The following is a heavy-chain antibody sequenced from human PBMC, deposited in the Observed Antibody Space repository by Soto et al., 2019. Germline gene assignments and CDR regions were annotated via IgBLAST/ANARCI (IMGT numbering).Heavy chain of an antibody. D-gene: IGHD6-6*01. CDR1: GFTFSSYG. CDR3: ARDFFRYSSSRGLDY. Sequence: QVQLVESGGGVVQPGRSLRLSCAASGFTFSSYGMHWVRQAPGKGLEWVAVIWYDGSNKYYADSVKGRFTISRDNSKNTLYLQMNSLRAEDTAVYYCARDFFRYSSSRGLDYWGQGTLVTVSS. J-gene: IGHJ4*02. CDR2: IWYDGSNK. V-gene: IGHV3-33*01.